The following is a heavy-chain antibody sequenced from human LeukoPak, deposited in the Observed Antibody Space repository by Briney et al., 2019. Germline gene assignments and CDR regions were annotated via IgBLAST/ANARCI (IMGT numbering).Heavy chain of an antibody. CDR1: GGTFSSYA. Sequence: ASVKVSCKASGGTFSSYAISWVRQAPGQGLEWMGRIIPILGIANYAQKFQGRVTITADKSTSTAYMELSSLRSEDTAVYYCAREEPYYYDSSGYYKNYWGQGTLVTVSS. CDR3: AREEPYYYDSSGYYKNY. J-gene: IGHJ4*02. V-gene: IGHV1-69*04. CDR2: IIPILGIA. D-gene: IGHD3-22*01.